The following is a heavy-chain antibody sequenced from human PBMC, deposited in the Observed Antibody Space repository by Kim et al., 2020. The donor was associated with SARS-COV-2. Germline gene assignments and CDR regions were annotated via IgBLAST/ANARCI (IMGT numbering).Heavy chain of an antibody. Sequence: GGSLRLSCAASGFTFSSYGMHWVRQAPGKGLEWVAVISYDGSNKYYADSVKGRFTISRDNSKNTLYLQMNSLRAEDTAVYYCAKRREYYDSSGYYPGDSDYWGQGTLVTVSS. CDR2: ISYDGSNK. V-gene: IGHV3-30*18. CDR1: GFTFSSYG. D-gene: IGHD3-22*01. CDR3: AKRREYYDSSGYYPGDSDY. J-gene: IGHJ4*02.